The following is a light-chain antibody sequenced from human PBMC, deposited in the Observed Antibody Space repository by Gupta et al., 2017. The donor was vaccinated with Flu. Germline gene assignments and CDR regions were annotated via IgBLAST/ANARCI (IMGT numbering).Light chain of an antibody. CDR3: QVWHIRSDNMRV. CDR2: DDS. J-gene: IGLJ3*02. V-gene: IGLV3-21*02. CDR1: NIGRKS. Sequence: SYVLTQPPSVSVAPGQTAKITCGGDNIGRKSVHWYPQKPGQAPVLIVYDDSDRPPGIPERCSGSNSGTTATLTLSKVAAGEEAEYYCQVWHIRSDNMRVFGGGTKLTVL.